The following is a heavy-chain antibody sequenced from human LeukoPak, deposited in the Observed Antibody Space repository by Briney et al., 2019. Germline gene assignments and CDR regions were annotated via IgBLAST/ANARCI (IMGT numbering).Heavy chain of an antibody. D-gene: IGHD3-22*01. V-gene: IGHV3-64*04. CDR1: GFTFSSYA. CDR2: ISSNGGST. J-gene: IGHJ4*02. CDR3: ARGWTYYYDSSAHFDY. Sequence: PGGSLRLSCSASGFTFSSYAMHWVRQAPGKGLEYVSAISSNGGSTYYADSVKGRFTISRDNSKNTLYLQMNNLRAEDTAVYYCARGWTYYYDSSAHFDYWGQGTLVTVSS.